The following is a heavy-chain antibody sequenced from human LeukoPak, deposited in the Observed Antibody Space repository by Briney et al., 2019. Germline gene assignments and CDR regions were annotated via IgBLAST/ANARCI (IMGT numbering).Heavy chain of an antibody. D-gene: IGHD3-10*01. CDR2: INPNSGGT. J-gene: IGHJ6*02. CDR1: GYTFTGYY. V-gene: IGHV1-2*02. Sequence: ASVKVSCKASGYTFTGYYMHWVRQAPGQGLEGMGWINPNSGGTNYAQKFQGRVTMTRDTSISTAYMELSRLRSDDTAVYYCARGAFYYYGSGSYSGMDVWGQGTTVTVSS. CDR3: ARGAFYYYGSGSYSGMDV.